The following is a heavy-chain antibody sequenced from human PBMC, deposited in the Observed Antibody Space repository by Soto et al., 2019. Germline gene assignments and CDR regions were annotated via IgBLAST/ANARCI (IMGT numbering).Heavy chain of an antibody. CDR1: GGSISSGGYY. CDR2: IYYSGST. V-gene: IGHV4-31*03. Sequence: SETLSLTCTVSGGSISSGGYYWSWIRQHPGKGLEWIGYIYYSGSTYYNPSLKSRVTISVDTSKNQFSLKLSSVTAADTAVYYCARARGFGELLYNDAFDIWGQGTMVTVSS. D-gene: IGHD3-10*01. J-gene: IGHJ3*02. CDR3: ARARGFGELLYNDAFDI.